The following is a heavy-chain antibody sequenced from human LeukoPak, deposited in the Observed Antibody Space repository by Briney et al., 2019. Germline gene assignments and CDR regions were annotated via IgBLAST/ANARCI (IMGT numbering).Heavy chain of an antibody. CDR2: IYTSGST. D-gene: IGHD3-22*01. CDR1: GGSISSYY. J-gene: IGHJ3*02. Sequence: PSETLSLTCTVSGGSISSYYWSWIRQPAGKGLEWIGRIYTSGSTNYNPSLKSRVTMSVDTSKNQFSLKLSSVTAADTAVYYCARRQTFYDSSGSYEDDAFDIWGQGTMVTVSS. CDR3: ARRQTFYDSSGSYEDDAFDI. V-gene: IGHV4-4*07.